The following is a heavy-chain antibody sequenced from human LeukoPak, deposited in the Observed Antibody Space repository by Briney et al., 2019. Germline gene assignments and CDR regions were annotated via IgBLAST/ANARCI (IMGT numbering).Heavy chain of an antibody. CDR2: IIPILGTA. J-gene: IGHJ6*02. D-gene: IGHD5-18*01. V-gene: IGHV1-69*04. CDR1: GGTFSSFA. CDR3: ARDKQLWLRDYYYYYSMDV. Sequence: ASVKVSCKASGGTFSSFAVSWVRQAPGQGLEWMGRIIPILGTANYAQKFQGRVTITADKFTSTAYMELSGLKSEDTAVYYCARDKQLWLRDYYYYYSMDVWGQGTTVTVSS.